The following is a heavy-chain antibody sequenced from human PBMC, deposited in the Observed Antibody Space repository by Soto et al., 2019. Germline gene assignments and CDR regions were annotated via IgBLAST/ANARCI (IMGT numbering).Heavy chain of an antibody. CDR1: GVSISSGGYY. Sequence: SETLSLTCTVSGVSISSGGYYWSWIRQHPGKGLEWIGHIYRSGTTRYNPSAESRVTISVDTSKNQFSLELTSVTAADTAVYYCARVQMATIYFDYWGQGILVTVS. CDR2: IYRSGTT. J-gene: IGHJ4*02. D-gene: IGHD5-12*01. V-gene: IGHV4-61*08. CDR3: ARVQMATIYFDY.